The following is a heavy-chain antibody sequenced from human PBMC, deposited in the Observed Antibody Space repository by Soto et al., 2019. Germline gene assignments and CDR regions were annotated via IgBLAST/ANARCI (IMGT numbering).Heavy chain of an antibody. CDR3: ARLYYDFWSGAPLHGMDV. D-gene: IGHD3-3*01. CDR1: GGTFSGYS. CDR2: IIPIFGTA. Sequence: SVNVSCKSSGGTFSGYSMSWVRQAPGQGLEWMGGIIPIFGTANYAQKFQGRVTITADESTSTAYMELSSLRSEDTAVYYCARLYYDFWSGAPLHGMDVWGQGTTVTVSS. V-gene: IGHV1-69*13. J-gene: IGHJ6*02.